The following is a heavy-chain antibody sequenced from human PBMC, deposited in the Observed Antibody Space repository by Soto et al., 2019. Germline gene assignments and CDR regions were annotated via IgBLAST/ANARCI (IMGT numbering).Heavy chain of an antibody. CDR1: GYTVTSYY. CDR2: INPSSGGT. V-gene: IGHV1-46*03. J-gene: IGHJ3*01. D-gene: IGHD1-1*01. Sequence: QVQLVQSGAEVKKPGASVRVSCKASGYTVTSYYMHWVRQAPGQGPEWMGMINPSSGGTDYAQKLHGRVTMTRDTSTSTVYMELSSLRSEDTAVYYCTRSIITTTGTDAFDLWGQGTLVTVSS. CDR3: TRSIITTTGTDAFDL.